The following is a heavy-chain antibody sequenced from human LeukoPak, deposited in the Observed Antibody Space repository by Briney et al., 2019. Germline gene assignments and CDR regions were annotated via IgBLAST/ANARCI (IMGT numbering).Heavy chain of an antibody. D-gene: IGHD4-17*01. Sequence: SETLSLTCTVSGGSISSYYWSWIRQPPGKGLEWIGYIYYSGSTNYNPSLESRVTISVDTSKNQFSLKLSSVTAADTAVYYCARDRYGDYPDAFDIWGQGTMVTVSS. CDR2: IYYSGST. CDR3: ARDRYGDYPDAFDI. J-gene: IGHJ3*02. CDR1: GGSISSYY. V-gene: IGHV4-59*01.